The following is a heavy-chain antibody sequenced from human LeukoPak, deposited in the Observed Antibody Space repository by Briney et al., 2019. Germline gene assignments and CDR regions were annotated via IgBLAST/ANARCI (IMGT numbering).Heavy chain of an antibody. CDR3: ARVEIVAAGRVGRFDP. D-gene: IGHD6-13*01. J-gene: IGHJ5*02. CDR2: INSNSGGT. Sequence: ASVKVSCKASGYTFTDYYMHWVRQAPGQGLEWMGWINSNSGGTKYAQKFQGRVTMTRDTSISTAYMELSRLKSDDTAVYFCARVEIVAAGRVGRFDPWGQGSLVTVSS. CDR1: GYTFTDYY. V-gene: IGHV1-2*02.